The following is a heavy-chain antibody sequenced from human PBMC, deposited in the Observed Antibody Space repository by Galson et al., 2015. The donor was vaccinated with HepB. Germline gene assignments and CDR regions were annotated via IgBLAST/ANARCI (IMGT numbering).Heavy chain of an antibody. D-gene: IGHD3-22*01. V-gene: IGHV5-51*01. Sequence: QSGAEVKKPGESLRISCKGSGYSFTSYWISWVRQMPGKGLEWMGIIYPGDSDTRYSPSFQGQVTISADKSISTAYLQWSSLKASDTAMYYCARHVLYDSSGYRTGHRNYYGMDVWGQGTTVTVSS. CDR3: ARHVLYDSSGYRTGHRNYYGMDV. CDR2: IYPGDSDT. CDR1: GYSFTSYW. J-gene: IGHJ6*02.